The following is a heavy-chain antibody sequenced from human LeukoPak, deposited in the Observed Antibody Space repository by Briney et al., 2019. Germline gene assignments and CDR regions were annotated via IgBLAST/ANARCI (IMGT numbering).Heavy chain of an antibody. CDR2: INPNSGGT. CDR3: ARGRGKSYYYYYYMDV. J-gene: IGHJ6*03. Sequence: ASVKVSCKASGYTFTGYYMHWVRQAPGQGLEWMGRINPNSGGTNYAQKFQGRVTMTRDTSISTAYMELSRLRSDDTAVYYCARGRGKSYYYYYYMDVWGKGTTVTVSS. CDR1: GYTFTGYY. V-gene: IGHV1-2*06.